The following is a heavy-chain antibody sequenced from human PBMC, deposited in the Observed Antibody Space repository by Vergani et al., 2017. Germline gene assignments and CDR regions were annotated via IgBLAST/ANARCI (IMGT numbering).Heavy chain of an antibody. V-gene: IGHV2-26*01. CDR2: IFSNDEK. CDR1: GFSLSSARMG. J-gene: IGHJ4*02. Sequence: QVTLKESGPVLVKPTETLTLTCTVSGFSLSSARMGVSWIRQPPGKALEWLAHIFSNDEKSYSTSLKSRLTISKDTSKSQVVLTMTNMDPVDTATYYCAQILNPYTSRWYXFDYWGQGTLVTVSS. CDR3: AQILNPYTSRWYXFDY. D-gene: IGHD6-13*01.